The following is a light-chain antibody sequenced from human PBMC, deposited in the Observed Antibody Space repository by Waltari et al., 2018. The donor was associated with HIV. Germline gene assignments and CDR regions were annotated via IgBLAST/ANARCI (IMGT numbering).Light chain of an antibody. Sequence: QSVLTQPPSVSGAPGQRVTISCTGSSSNIGAGYDVPWYQQLPGTAPKLLIYANSNRPSGVPDRFSGSKSGSSASLAITGLQAEDEAHYYCQSFDSSLTTSGVIFGGGTKLTVL. V-gene: IGLV1-40*01. CDR3: QSFDSSLTTSGVI. CDR1: SSNIGAGYD. CDR2: ANS. J-gene: IGLJ2*01.